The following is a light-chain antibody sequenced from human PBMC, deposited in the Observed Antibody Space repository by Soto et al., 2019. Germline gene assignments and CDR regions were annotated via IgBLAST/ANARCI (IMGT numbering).Light chain of an antibody. Sequence: QSVLTQPRSVSGSPGQSVTISCTGTSSDVGGYNYVSWYQHDPGKAPKLMISDVSKRPSGVPDRFSGSKSGNTASLTISGLQAEDEADYCCCSYAGSYSRVFGGGTQLTVL. CDR1: SSDVGGYNY. J-gene: IGLJ3*02. CDR3: CSYAGSYSRV. CDR2: DVS. V-gene: IGLV2-11*01.